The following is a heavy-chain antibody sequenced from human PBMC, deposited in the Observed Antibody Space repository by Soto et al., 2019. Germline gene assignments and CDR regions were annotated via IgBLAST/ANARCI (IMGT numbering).Heavy chain of an antibody. D-gene: IGHD1-26*01. V-gene: IGHV3-74*01. J-gene: IGHJ4*02. CDR3: ARASGNNIHFAY. CDR1: GLTFSSYW. Sequence: EVQLVESGGGLVQPGGSLRLSCAASGLTFSSYWMHWVRQAPGKGLVWVSRINTDGSSTTYADSVKGRFTISRDNTKNPLYLQMNSLRGEDTAVYYCARASGNNIHFAYWGQGTRVTVSS. CDR2: INTDGSST.